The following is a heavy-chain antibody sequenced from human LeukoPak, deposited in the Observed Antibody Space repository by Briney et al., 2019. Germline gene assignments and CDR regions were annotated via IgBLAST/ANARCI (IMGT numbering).Heavy chain of an antibody. CDR1: GGSFSGYY. CDR3: AREGGVGLLWFGELDGTRTYYMDV. D-gene: IGHD3-10*01. CDR2: INHSGST. V-gene: IGHV4-34*01. J-gene: IGHJ6*03. Sequence: SETLSLTCAVYGGSFSGYYWSWIRQPPGKGLEWIGEINHSGSTNYNPSLKSRVTISVDTSKNQFSLKLSSVTAADTAVYYCAREGGVGLLWFGELDGTRTYYMDVWGKGTTVTVSS.